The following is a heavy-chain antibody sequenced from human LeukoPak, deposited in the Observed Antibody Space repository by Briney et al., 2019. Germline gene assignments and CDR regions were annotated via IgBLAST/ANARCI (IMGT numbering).Heavy chain of an antibody. CDR2: INHSGST. J-gene: IGHJ6*02. CDR3: ASGRGAVAGKTHYYGMDV. Sequence: SETLSLTCAVYGGSLSGYYWSWIRQPPGKGLEWIGEINHSGSTNYNPSLKSRVTISVDTSKNRFSLKLSSVTAADTAVYYCASGRGAVAGKTHYYGMDVWGQGTTVTVSS. V-gene: IGHV4-34*01. D-gene: IGHD6-19*01. CDR1: GGSLSGYY.